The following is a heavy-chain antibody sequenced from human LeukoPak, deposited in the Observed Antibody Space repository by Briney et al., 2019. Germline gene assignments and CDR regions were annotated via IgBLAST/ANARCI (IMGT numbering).Heavy chain of an antibody. CDR2: MNPNSGNT. J-gene: IGHJ4*02. CDR3: ARGRVVSRPRGSYYYGSGSYY. V-gene: IGHV1-8*01. Sequence: AASVKVSCKASGYTFTSYDINWVRQATGQGLEWMGWMNPNSGNTGYAQKFQGRVTMTRNTSISTAYMELSSLRSEDTAVYYCARGRVVSRPRGSYYYGSGSYYWGQGTLVTVSS. CDR1: GYTFTSYD. D-gene: IGHD3-10*01.